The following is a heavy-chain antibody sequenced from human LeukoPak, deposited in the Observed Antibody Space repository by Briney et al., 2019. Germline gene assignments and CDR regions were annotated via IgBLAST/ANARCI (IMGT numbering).Heavy chain of an antibody. V-gene: IGHV3-73*01. CDR2: IRSKANSYAT. CDR3: TRHGEMATIPNGMDV. J-gene: IGHJ6*02. Sequence: PGGSLRLSCAASGFTFSGSAMHWVRQASGKGLEWVGRIRSKANSYATAYAASVKGRFTISRDDSKNTAYLQMNSLKTEDTAVYYCTRHGEMATIPNGMDVWGQGTTVTVSS. CDR1: GFTFSGSA. D-gene: IGHD5-24*01.